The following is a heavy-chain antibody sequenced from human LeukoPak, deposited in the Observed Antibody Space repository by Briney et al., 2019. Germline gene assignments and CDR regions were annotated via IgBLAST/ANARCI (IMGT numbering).Heavy chain of an antibody. CDR3: AVYYYDSSGYYWSPNWFDP. Sequence: ASVKVSCEASGGTFSSYAISWVRQAPGQGLEWMGGIIPIFGTANYAQKFQGRVTITADESTSTAYMELSSLRSEDTAVYYCAVYYYDSSGYYWSPNWFDPWGQGTLVTVSS. D-gene: IGHD3-22*01. CDR2: IIPIFGTA. V-gene: IGHV1-69*13. CDR1: GGTFSSYA. J-gene: IGHJ5*02.